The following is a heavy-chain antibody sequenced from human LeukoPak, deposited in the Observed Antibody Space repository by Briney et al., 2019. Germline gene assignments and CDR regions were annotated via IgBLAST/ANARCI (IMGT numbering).Heavy chain of an antibody. Sequence: QTGGSLRLSCAASGFTFSSHGMNWVRQAPGKGLEWVSGISPRGDIKYYADSVKGRFTISRDNSKNTLYLQMNSPRAEDTAVYYCAKDPDCTSGVCYTFFDYWGQGTLVTVSS. D-gene: IGHD2-8*01. J-gene: IGHJ4*02. CDR2: ISPRGDIK. V-gene: IGHV3-23*01. CDR1: GFTFSSHG. CDR3: AKDPDCTSGVCYTFFDY.